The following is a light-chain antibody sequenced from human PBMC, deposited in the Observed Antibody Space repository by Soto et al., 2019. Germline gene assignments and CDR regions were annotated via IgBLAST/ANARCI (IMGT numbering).Light chain of an antibody. CDR3: QSYDSSNHVV. CDR2: EDN. CDR1: SGSIASNY. J-gene: IGLJ2*01. Sequence: NFMLTQPHSVSESPGKTVTISCTRGSGSIASNYVHWYQQRPGSSPTTVIYEDNQRPSGVPDRFSGSIDSSSNSASLTISGLKTEDEADYYCQSYDSSNHVVFGGGTKVTVL. V-gene: IGLV6-57*01.